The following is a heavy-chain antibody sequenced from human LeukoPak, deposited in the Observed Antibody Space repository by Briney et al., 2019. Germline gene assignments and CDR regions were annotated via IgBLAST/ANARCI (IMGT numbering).Heavy chain of an antibody. J-gene: IGHJ4*02. Sequence: SETLSLTCTVSGGSISSYYWSWIRQPAGKGLEWIGRIYSSGSTNYNPSLKSRVTMSVDMSRNQFSLKLSSVTAADTAVYYCARVSPGGNSDYSGQGTLVTVSS. CDR3: ARVSPGGNSDY. CDR2: IYSSGST. D-gene: IGHD4-23*01. V-gene: IGHV4-4*07. CDR1: GGSISSYY.